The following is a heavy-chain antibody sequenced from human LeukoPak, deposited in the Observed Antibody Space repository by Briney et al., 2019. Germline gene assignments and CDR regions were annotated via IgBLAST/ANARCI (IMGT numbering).Heavy chain of an antibody. CDR3: ARQGTYYDKIYYFDY. J-gene: IGHJ4*02. CDR2: IYYSGSN. D-gene: IGHD3-16*01. CDR1: GGSISSHY. V-gene: IGHV4-59*08. Sequence: SETLSLTCTVSGGSISSHYWSWIRQPPGKGLEWIGDIYYSGSNNYNPSLKSRVTISVDTSKNQFSLKVSAVTAADTAVYYCARQGTYYDKIYYFDYWGQGTLVTVSS.